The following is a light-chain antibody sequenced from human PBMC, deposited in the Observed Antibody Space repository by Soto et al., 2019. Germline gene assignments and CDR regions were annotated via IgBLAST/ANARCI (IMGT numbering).Light chain of an antibody. Sequence: EIVLTQSPGTLSLSPGERATLSCRASQTVRNNNLAWYQQKPGQAPRLLMYGASTRATGIPDRFSGRGSGTDFTLTITRLEPEDFAVYYCQQYGNSPRVTFGQGTKVDIK. CDR2: GAS. CDR1: QTVRNNN. CDR3: QQYGNSPRVT. J-gene: IGKJ2*01. V-gene: IGKV3-20*01.